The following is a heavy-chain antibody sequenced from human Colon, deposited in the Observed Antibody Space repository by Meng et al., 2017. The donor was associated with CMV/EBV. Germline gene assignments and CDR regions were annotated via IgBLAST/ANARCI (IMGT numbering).Heavy chain of an antibody. CDR3: ARDFKSGRP. CDR1: GFTFSTYS. Sequence: GESLKISCAASGFTFSTYSMNWVRQAPGKGLEWVSSISSSSSYIYYADSLQGRFTISRDNTKNSLFLQMSSLRADDTADYYCARDFKSGRPWGQGTLVTVSS. CDR2: ISSSSSYI. J-gene: IGHJ5*02. V-gene: IGHV3-21*06.